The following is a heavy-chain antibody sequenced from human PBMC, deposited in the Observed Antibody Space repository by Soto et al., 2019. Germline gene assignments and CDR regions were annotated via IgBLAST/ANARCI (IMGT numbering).Heavy chain of an antibody. J-gene: IGHJ4*02. D-gene: IGHD2-15*01. CDR1: GDSVSSNSAA. V-gene: IGHV6-1*01. CDR3: ARGSCASFFDY. Sequence: LSLTRAISGDSVSSNSAAWNLIRQSPSRGLEWLGRTYYRSKWNNDYAVSVKSRITINPDTSKNQFSLQLNSVTPEDTAVDYCARGSCASFFDYWGQGTMVTVSS. CDR2: TYYRSKWNN.